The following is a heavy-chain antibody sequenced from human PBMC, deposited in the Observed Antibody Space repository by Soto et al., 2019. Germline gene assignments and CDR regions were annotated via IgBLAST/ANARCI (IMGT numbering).Heavy chain of an antibody. J-gene: IGHJ5*02. CDR2: ISAYNGNT. Sequence: GASVKVSCNASGYTFTSYGITWVRQAPGQGLEWMGWISAYNGNTNYAQKLQGRVTMTTDTSTSTAYMELRSLRSDDTAVYYCARESTYCSGGSCYSWFDPWGQGTVVTVSS. V-gene: IGHV1-18*01. CDR1: GYTFTSYG. CDR3: ARESTYCSGGSCYSWFDP. D-gene: IGHD2-15*01.